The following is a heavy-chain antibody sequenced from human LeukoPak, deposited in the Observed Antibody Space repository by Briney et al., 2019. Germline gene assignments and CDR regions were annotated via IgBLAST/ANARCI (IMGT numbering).Heavy chain of an antibody. CDR1: GFTISNNY. V-gene: IGHV3-53*01. D-gene: IGHD6-25*01. CDR2: LYSGGSI. J-gene: IGHJ4*02. CDR3: AKGSAAGRPYYFDY. Sequence: GGSLRLSCEASGFTISNNYMSWVRQTPGMRLEWVSVLYSGGSIYYADSVKGRFTISKDSSKTILYLQMNSLRAEDAAVYFCAKGSAAGRPYYFDYWGQGTLVTVSS.